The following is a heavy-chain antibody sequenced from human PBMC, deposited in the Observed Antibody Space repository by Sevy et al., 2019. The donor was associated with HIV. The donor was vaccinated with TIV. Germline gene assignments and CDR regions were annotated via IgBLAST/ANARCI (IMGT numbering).Heavy chain of an antibody. Sequence: GGSLRLSCAASGFTFDRYSMHWVRQAPGKGLEWVATISFDATNKHYPDSVKGRFTISRDNFQNSLFLQMDSLRPEDTAVYYCALERLSSDVAEYYQNWGQGTLVTVSS. CDR3: ALERLSSDVAEYYQN. CDR1: GFTFDRYS. J-gene: IGHJ1*01. CDR2: ISFDATNK. V-gene: IGHV3-30-3*01. D-gene: IGHD1-1*01.